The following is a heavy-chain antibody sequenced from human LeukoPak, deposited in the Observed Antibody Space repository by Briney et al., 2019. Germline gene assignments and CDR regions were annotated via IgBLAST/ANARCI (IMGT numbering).Heavy chain of an antibody. Sequence: SETLSLTCTVSGGSISSSSYYWGWIRQPPGKGLEWIGSIYYSGNTYYNPSLKGRVTISVDTSKNQFSLKLSSVTAADTAVYYCARHVSGSGWYLSYYYYGMDVWGQGTTVTVSS. CDR1: GGSISSSSYY. V-gene: IGHV4-39*01. J-gene: IGHJ6*02. D-gene: IGHD6-19*01. CDR2: IYYSGNT. CDR3: ARHVSGSGWYLSYYYYGMDV.